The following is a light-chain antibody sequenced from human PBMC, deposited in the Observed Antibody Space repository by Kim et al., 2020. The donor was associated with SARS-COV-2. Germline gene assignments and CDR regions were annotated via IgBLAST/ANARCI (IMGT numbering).Light chain of an antibody. J-gene: IGKJ5*01. CDR3: QQYGRSPTT. CDR2: GAY. CDR1: QSVSSRC. V-gene: IGKV3-20*01. Sequence: SPGESALLSCKASQSVSSRCLPVYTHKPGRSPRLLFHGAYSRATGVPDRFRGGGSGTDFTLTISRLEPEDFAVYYCQQYGRSPTTFGQGTRLEIK.